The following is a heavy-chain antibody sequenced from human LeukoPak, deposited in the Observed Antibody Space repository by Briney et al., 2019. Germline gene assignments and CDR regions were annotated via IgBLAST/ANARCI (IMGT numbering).Heavy chain of an antibody. CDR1: GYTLTELS. V-gene: IGHV1-24*01. J-gene: IGHJ6*02. Sequence: GASVKVSCKVSGYTLTELSMHWVRQAPGKGLEWMGGFDPEDGETIYAQKFQGRVTMTEDTSTDTAYMELSSLRSEDTAVYYCARDLRQWLVGTSDYYYYYGMDVWGQGTTVTVSS. D-gene: IGHD6-19*01. CDR2: FDPEDGET. CDR3: ARDLRQWLVGTSDYYYYYGMDV.